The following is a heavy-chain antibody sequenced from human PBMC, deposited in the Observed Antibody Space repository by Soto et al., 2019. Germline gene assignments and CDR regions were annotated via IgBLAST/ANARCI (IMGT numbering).Heavy chain of an antibody. V-gene: IGHV4-39*01. J-gene: IGHJ1*01. Sequence: QLQLQESGPGLVKPSETLSLTCTVSGGSISGSDYNWGWIRQPPGKGLEWIARIYYSGSTYYNPCLKSRLAMSVDTSNTQFALKLSCVTAADTAVYYCGRHLYGSGIVGQHWGQGTLVTVSS. CDR3: GRHLYGSGIVGQH. CDR2: IYYSGST. CDR1: GGSISGSDYN. D-gene: IGHD3-10*01.